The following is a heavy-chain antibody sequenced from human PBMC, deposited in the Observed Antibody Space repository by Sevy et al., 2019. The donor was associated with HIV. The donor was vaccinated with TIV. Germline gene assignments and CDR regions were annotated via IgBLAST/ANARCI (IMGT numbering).Heavy chain of an antibody. D-gene: IGHD5-18*01. J-gene: IGHJ4*02. CDR1: GFAFSAFY. CDR2: VDPSGTIT. Sequence: GGSLRLSCAASGFAFSAFYMTWIRQSPGKGLEWVSHVDPSGTITFYADSVKGRFTVSRDNAKNSLFLERHSLRADDTALYYCARGDSYGSFWAQGTSVTVSS. V-gene: IGHV3-11*01. CDR3: ARGDSYGSF.